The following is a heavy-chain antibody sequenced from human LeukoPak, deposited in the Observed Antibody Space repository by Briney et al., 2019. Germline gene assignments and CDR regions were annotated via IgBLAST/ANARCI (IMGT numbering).Heavy chain of an antibody. CDR3: AREYMVPGGDAFDI. D-gene: IGHD3-10*01. Sequence: GGSLRLSCAASGFTSDDYGMNWVRQAPGKGLEWVAVISYDGSNKYYADSVKGRFTISRDNSKNTLYLQMNSLRAEDTAAYYCAREYMVPGGDAFDIWGQGTMVTVSS. CDR1: GFTSDDYG. V-gene: IGHV3-30*03. CDR2: ISYDGSNK. J-gene: IGHJ3*02.